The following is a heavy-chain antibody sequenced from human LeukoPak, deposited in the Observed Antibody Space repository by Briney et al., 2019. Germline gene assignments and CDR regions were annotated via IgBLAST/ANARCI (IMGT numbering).Heavy chain of an antibody. V-gene: IGHV1-18*01. Sequence: ASVKVSCKASGYTFTSYGISWVRQAPGQGLEWMGWISAYNGNTNYAQKLQGRVTMTTDTSTSTAYMELRSLRSDDTAVYYCARDAGXYYDSSGYYNYWGQGTLVXVSS. CDR2: ISAYNGNT. CDR3: ARDAGXYYDSSGYYNY. D-gene: IGHD3-22*01. CDR1: GYTFTSYG. J-gene: IGHJ4*02.